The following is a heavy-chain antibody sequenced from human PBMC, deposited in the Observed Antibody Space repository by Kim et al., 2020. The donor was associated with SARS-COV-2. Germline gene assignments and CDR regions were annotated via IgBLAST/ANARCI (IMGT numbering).Heavy chain of an antibody. D-gene: IGHD3-10*01. CDR3: ARGPRGPHHEPYGMDV. J-gene: IGHJ6*02. V-gene: IGHV1-69*01. Sequence: KFQGRGTITADESTSTAYMELSSLRSEDTAVYYCARGPRGPHHEPYGMDVWGQGTTVTVSS.